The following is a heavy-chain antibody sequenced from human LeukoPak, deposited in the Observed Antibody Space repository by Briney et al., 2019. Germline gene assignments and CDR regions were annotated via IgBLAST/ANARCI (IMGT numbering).Heavy chain of an antibody. V-gene: IGHV3-23*01. Sequence: PGGSLRLSCAASGFTFSNYAMTWVRQAPGKGLEWVSTMSGDATSTYYADSVKGRFTISRDNSKNTLYLQMNSLRAEDTAVYYCAKRTSGSSWYSSDYWGQGTLVTVSS. D-gene: IGHD6-13*01. CDR3: AKRTSGSSWYSSDY. CDR1: GFTFSNYA. CDR2: MSGDATST. J-gene: IGHJ4*02.